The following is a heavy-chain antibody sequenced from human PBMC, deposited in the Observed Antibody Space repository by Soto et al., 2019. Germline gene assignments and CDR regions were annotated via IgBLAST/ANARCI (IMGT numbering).Heavy chain of an antibody. V-gene: IGHV3-30*18. CDR3: AKEKIVVVVAATYFDY. Sequence: QVQLVESGGGVVQPGRSLRLSCAASGFTFSSYGMHRVRQAPGKGLEWVAVISYDGSNKYYADSVKGRFTISRDNSKNTLYLQMNSLRAEDTAVYYCAKEKIVVVVAATYFDYWGQGTLVTVSS. J-gene: IGHJ4*02. CDR2: ISYDGSNK. D-gene: IGHD2-15*01. CDR1: GFTFSSYG.